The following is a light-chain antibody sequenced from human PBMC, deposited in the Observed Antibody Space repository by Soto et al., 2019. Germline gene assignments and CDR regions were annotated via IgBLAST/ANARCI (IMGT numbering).Light chain of an antibody. CDR2: RNN. V-gene: IGLV1-44*01. J-gene: IGLJ3*02. Sequence: QSVLTQPPSASGTPGQIVTISCSGSSSNIGSNPVQWYQQLPGTAPKVLIYRNNERPSGVTDRFSGSKSGTSASLAISGLQSEDEADYHCATWADTIYGPVFGGGTKFTVL. CDR1: SSNIGSNP. CDR3: ATWADTIYGPV.